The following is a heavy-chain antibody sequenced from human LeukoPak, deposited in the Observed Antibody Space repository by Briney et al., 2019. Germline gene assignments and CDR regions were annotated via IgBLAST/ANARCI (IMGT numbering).Heavy chain of an antibody. CDR1: GFTFSSYA. CDR3: AKDAGITMIVVAGYFDY. CDR2: ISGSGGST. J-gene: IGHJ4*02. D-gene: IGHD3-22*01. V-gene: IGHV3-23*01. Sequence: GGSLRLSCAASGFTFSSYAMSWVRQAPGKGLEWVSAISGSGGSTYYADSVKGRFTISRDNSKNTLYLQMNSLRAEDTAVYYCAKDAGITMIVVAGYFDYWGQGTLATVSS.